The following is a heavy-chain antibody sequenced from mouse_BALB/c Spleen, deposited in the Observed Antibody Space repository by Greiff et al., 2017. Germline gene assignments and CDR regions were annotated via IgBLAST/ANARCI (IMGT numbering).Heavy chain of an antibody. CDR1: GFTFSDYY. D-gene: IGHD1-1*01. V-gene: IGHV5-4*02. CDR2: ISDGGSYT. Sequence: EVHLVESGGGLVKPGGSLKLSCAASGFTFSDYYMYWVRQTPEKRLEWVATISDGGSYTYYPDSVKGRFTISRDNAKNNLYLQMSSLKSEDTAMYYCARAHYYYGSSYDYAMDYWGQGTSVTVSS. J-gene: IGHJ4*01. CDR3: ARAHYYYGSSYDYAMDY.